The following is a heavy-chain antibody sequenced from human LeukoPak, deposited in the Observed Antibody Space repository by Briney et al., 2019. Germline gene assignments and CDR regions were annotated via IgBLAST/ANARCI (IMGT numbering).Heavy chain of an antibody. CDR2: IYHSGST. V-gene: IGHV4-59*04. Sequence: PSETLSLTCTVSGGSISSYYWSWIRQPPGKGLEWIGEIYHSGSTYYNPSLKSRVTISVDTSKNQFSLKLSSVTAADTAVYYCARRSVALAYWGQGTLVTVSS. J-gene: IGHJ4*02. CDR3: ARRSVALAY. CDR1: GGSISSYY. D-gene: IGHD5-12*01.